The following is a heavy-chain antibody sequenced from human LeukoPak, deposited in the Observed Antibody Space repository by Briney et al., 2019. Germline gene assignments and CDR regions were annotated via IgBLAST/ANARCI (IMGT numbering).Heavy chain of an antibody. J-gene: IGHJ6*02. CDR3: ARHPRYCSGGSCYSYYYGMDV. V-gene: IGHV4-39*01. CDR2: IYYSGST. CDR1: GGSISSSSYH. Sequence: PSETLSLTCTVSGGSISSSSYHWGWIRQPPGKGLEWIGSIYYSGSTYYNPSLKSRVTISADTSKNQFSLKLSSVTAADTAVYYCARHPRYCSGGSCYSYYYGMDVWGQGTMVTVSS. D-gene: IGHD2-15*01.